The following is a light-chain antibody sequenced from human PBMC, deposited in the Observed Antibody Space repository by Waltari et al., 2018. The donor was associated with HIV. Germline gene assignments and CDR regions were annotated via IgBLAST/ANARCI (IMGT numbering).Light chain of an antibody. CDR2: EVS. Sequence: QSALTQPASVSGSPGQSITISCTGTRSDVGGYHYAPWYQQHPGKAPKLMIYEVSNRPSGVSNRFSGSKSGNTASLTISGLQAEDEADYYCSSYTSSSTRVFGGGTKLTVL. CDR1: RSDVGGYHY. V-gene: IGLV2-14*01. CDR3: SSYTSSSTRV. J-gene: IGLJ3*02.